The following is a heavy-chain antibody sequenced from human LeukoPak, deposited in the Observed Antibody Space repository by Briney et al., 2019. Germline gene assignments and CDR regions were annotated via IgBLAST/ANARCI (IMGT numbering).Heavy chain of an antibody. CDR3: ARRDGYWFDP. CDR1: GASFSGYS. V-gene: IGHV4-34*01. J-gene: IGHJ5*02. Sequence: SETLSLTCAISGASFSGYSWTWIRQPPGKGLEWIGEFSHTGSPIYNPSLKSRVNISIDTSKNQFSLKLSSVTAADTAVYYCARRDGYWFDPWGQGTLVTVSS. CDR2: FSHTGSP.